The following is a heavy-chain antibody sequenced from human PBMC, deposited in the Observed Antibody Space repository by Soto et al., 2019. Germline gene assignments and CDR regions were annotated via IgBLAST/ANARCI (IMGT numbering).Heavy chain of an antibody. Sequence: SETLSLTCTVSGGSISSSSYYWGWIRQPPGKGLEWIGSIYYSGSTYYNPSLKSRVTISVDTSKNQFSLKLSSVTAADTAVYYCARGDVDGSGSYIAYWGQGTLVTVCS. CDR3: ARGDVDGSGSYIAY. CDR2: IYYSGST. V-gene: IGHV4-39*01. CDR1: GGSISSSSYY. D-gene: IGHD3-10*01. J-gene: IGHJ4*02.